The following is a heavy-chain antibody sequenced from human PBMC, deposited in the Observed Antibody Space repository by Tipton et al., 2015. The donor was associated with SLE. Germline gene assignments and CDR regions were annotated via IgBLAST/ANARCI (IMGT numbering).Heavy chain of an antibody. V-gene: IGHV4-38-2*02. CDR3: ASYSYESSGYNHVDC. CDR1: GYSISSGYY. J-gene: IGHJ4*02. D-gene: IGHD1-14*01. CDR2: IYHSGST. Sequence: TLSLTCTVSGYSISSGYYWGWIRQPPGKGLEWIGGIYHSGSTNYNASLKRRVTISLDTSKNQFSLRLTSVTAADTAVYYCASYSYESSGYNHVDCWGQGTLVTVSS.